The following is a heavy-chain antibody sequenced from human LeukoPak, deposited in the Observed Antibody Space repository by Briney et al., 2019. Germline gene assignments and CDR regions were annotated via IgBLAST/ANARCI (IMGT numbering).Heavy chain of an antibody. CDR1: GYIFTSYW. CDR3: IRTGGYCSDGSCYRGDY. Sequence: GESLLISGKCSGYIFTSYWISGGRQLPGKGLEWMGRIDRSDSYTNYSPSFQGHVTISGDKSISTAYLQWSSLKASDTAMYYCIRTGGYCSDGSCYRGDYWGQGTLVTVSS. V-gene: IGHV5-10-1*01. D-gene: IGHD2-15*01. CDR2: IDRSDSYT. J-gene: IGHJ4*02.